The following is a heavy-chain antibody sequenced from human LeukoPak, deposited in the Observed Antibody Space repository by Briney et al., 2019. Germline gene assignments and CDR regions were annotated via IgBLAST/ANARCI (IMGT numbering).Heavy chain of an antibody. V-gene: IGHV3-33*01. CDR2: IWYDGSNK. CDR3: AREQEGVRGVTHYGMDV. D-gene: IGHD3-10*01. J-gene: IGHJ6*04. CDR1: GFTFSSYG. Sequence: GGSLRLSCAAPGFTFSSYGMHWVRQAPGKGLEWVAVIWYDGSNKYYADSVKGRFTISRDNSKNTLYLQMNSLRAEDTAVYYCAREQEGVRGVTHYGMDVWGKGTTVTVSS.